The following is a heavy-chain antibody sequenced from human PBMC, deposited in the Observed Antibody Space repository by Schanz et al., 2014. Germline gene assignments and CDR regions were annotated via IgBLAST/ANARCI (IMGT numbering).Heavy chain of an antibody. J-gene: IGHJ4*02. CDR2: ISSTSTYL. CDR3: ARGTPFLCDY. Sequence: EVQLVESGGGLVKPGDSLSLSCAASGFTFSSYTMKWVRQAPGKGLEWVSSISSTSTYLYYADSVKGRFTISRDSARNSLYLQMSGLRAEDTAVYYCARGTPFLCDYWGQGTLVTVSS. D-gene: IGHD3-16*01. CDR1: GFTFSSYT. V-gene: IGHV3-21*01.